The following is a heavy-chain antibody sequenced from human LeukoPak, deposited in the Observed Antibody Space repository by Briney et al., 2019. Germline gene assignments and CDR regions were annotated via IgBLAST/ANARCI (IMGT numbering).Heavy chain of an antibody. CDR1: GYTFTSYD. CDR3: ARAPMGTAPLY. D-gene: IGHD1/OR15-1a*01. J-gene: IGHJ4*02. Sequence: VASVTVSCKASGYTFTSYDINWVRQATGQGLEWMGWMNPNSGNTGYAQKFQGRVTMTRNTSISTAYMELSSLRFDDTAFYYCARAPMGTAPLYWGQGTLVTVSS. V-gene: IGHV1-8*01. CDR2: MNPNSGNT.